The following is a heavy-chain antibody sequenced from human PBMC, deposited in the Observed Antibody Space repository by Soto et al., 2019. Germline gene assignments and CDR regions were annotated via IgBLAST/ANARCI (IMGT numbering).Heavy chain of an antibody. CDR1: AFSFRHYA. Sequence: QVHLVESGGGVVQPGRSLRLSCVASAFSFRHYAMHWVRQAPGKGLEWVAILSFDGSDKYYADSVKGRFTISRDNSKNTLYLQMNSLRVEDTAVYYCAKPFVVEGLLVSDSWGQGTLVTVSS. V-gene: IGHV3-30*18. CDR3: AKPFVVEGLLVSDS. J-gene: IGHJ4*02. D-gene: IGHD2-15*01. CDR2: LSFDGSDK.